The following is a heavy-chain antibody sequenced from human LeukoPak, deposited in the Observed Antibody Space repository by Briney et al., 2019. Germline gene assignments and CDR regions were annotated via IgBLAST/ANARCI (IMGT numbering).Heavy chain of an antibody. D-gene: IGHD6-19*01. CDR2: ISAYNGNT. J-gene: IGHJ6*02. V-gene: IGHV1-18*01. CDR3: ARARAGYSSGWTVYYYYGMDV. Sequence: ASVKVSCKASGYTFTSYGISWVRQAPGQGLEWMGWISAYNGNTNYAQKLQGRVTMTTDTSTSTAYMELRSLRSDDTAVYYCARARAGYSSGWTVYYYYGMDVWGQGTTVTVSS. CDR1: GYTFTSYG.